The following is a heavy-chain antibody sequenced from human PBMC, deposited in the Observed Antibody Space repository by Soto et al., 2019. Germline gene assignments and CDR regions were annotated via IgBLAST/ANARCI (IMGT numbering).Heavy chain of an antibody. CDR2: IFPGDSDT. V-gene: IGHV5-51*01. Sequence: GESLKISCKGSGYSFTSDWIGWVRQMSGKGLELMGIIFPGDSDTRYSPSLQNQVTISADKTISTAYLQWSSLKASDTAMYFCARLRRAYDGKYYFDYWGQGTLVTVSS. CDR3: ARLRRAYDGKYYFDY. J-gene: IGHJ4*01. CDR1: GYSFTSDW. D-gene: IGHD5-12*01.